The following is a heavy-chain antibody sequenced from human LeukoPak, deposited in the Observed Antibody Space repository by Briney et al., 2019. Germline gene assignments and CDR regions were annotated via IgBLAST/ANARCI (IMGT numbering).Heavy chain of an antibody. J-gene: IGHJ2*01. CDR1: GGSISSYY. Sequence: PSETLSLTCTVSGGSISSYYWSWIRQPPGKGLEWIGYIYYSGSTNYNPSLKSRVNISVDTSKNQFSLKLSSVTAADTAVYYCARENNSGYYDSSGYYFLRYFDLWGRGTLVTVSS. CDR2: IYYSGST. D-gene: IGHD3-22*01. V-gene: IGHV4-59*01. CDR3: ARENNSGYYDSSGYYFLRYFDL.